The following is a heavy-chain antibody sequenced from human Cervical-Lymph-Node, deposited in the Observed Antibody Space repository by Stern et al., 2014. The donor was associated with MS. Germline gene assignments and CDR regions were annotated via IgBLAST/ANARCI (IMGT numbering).Heavy chain of an antibody. Sequence: VQLVESGAEVKKPGASVKVSCKASGYTFTSYYMHWVRQAPGQGFEWMGIISPSGGSKRYAQKFQGRVTMTRDTSTSTVYMELSSLRSEDTAVYYCAREVAGHRLGMMDVWGQGTTVIVSS. D-gene: IGHD6-19*01. CDR1: GYTFTSYY. V-gene: IGHV1-46*01. CDR2: ISPSGGSK. J-gene: IGHJ6*02. CDR3: AREVAGHRLGMMDV.